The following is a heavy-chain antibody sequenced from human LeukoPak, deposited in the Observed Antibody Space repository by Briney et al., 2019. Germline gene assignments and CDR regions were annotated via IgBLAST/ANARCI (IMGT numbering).Heavy chain of an antibody. V-gene: IGHV1-18*01. D-gene: IGHD2-2*01. J-gene: IGHJ5*02. Sequence: ASVKVSCKASGYTFTSYGISWVRQAPGQGLEWMGWISAYNGNTNYAQKLQGRVTMTTDTSTSTAYVELRSLRSDDTAVYYCARDRIVVVPAAGFDPWGQGTLVTVSS. CDR1: GYTFTSYG. CDR2: ISAYNGNT. CDR3: ARDRIVVVPAAGFDP.